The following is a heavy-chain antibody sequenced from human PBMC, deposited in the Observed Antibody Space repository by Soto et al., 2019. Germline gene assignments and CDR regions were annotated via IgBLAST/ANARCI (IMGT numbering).Heavy chain of an antibody. CDR2: IWYDGSNK. CDR3: ARGSRGYSFSMVFDY. V-gene: IGHV3-33*01. Sequence: GGSLRLSCAASGFTFSSYGTHWVRQAPGKGLEWVAVIWYDGSNKYYADSVKGRFTISRDNSKNTLYLQMNSLRAEDTAVYYCARGSRGYSFSMVFDYWGQGTLVTVSS. J-gene: IGHJ4*02. CDR1: GFTFSSYG. D-gene: IGHD5-18*01.